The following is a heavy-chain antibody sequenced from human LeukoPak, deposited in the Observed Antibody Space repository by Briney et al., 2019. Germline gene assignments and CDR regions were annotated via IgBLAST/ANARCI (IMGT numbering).Heavy chain of an antibody. CDR2: IIPIFGTA. CDR3: ARGVKGPRILWWSFPDAFDI. D-gene: IGHD2-21*01. V-gene: IGHV1-69*05. J-gene: IGHJ3*02. CDR1: GGTFSSYA. Sequence: SVKVSCKASGGTFSSYAISWVRQAPGQGLEWMGGIIPIFGTANYAQKFQGRVTITTDESTSTAYMELSSLRSEDTAVYYCARGVKGPRILWWSFPDAFDIWGQGTMVTVSS.